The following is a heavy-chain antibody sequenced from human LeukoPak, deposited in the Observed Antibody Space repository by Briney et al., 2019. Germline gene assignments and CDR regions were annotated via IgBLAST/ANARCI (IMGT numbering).Heavy chain of an antibody. V-gene: IGHV3-33*06. CDR1: GFTFSSHG. CDR3: AKDLSYGSLWFDP. Sequence: GGSLRLSCAASGFTFSSHGMQWVRQAPGKGLEWVALIWYDGSRTNYVDSVMGRFTISRDSSKNTLYLQMDNLRVEDTAVHFCAKDLSYGSLWFDPWGQGTLVTVSS. J-gene: IGHJ5*02. D-gene: IGHD3-10*01. CDR2: IWYDGSRT.